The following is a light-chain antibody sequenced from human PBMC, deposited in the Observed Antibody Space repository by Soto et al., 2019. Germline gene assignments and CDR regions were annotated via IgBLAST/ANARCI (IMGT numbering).Light chain of an antibody. CDR1: QGISSY. Sequence: DIQMTQSPSTLSASVGDRVTITCRASQGISSYLAWYQQKPGKAPKLLIYKASTLKSGVPSRFSGSGSGTEFTLTISSLQPDGFATYYCQHYNSYSEAFGQGTKVDIK. J-gene: IGKJ1*01. CDR2: KAS. V-gene: IGKV1-5*03. CDR3: QHYNSYSEA.